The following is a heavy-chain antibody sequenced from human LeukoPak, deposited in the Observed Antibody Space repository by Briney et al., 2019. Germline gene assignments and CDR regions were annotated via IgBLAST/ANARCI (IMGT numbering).Heavy chain of an antibody. CDR3: ARVSNWFWFDP. V-gene: IGHV4-39*07. D-gene: IGHD3-10*01. J-gene: IGHJ5*02. CDR1: GGSISSSSYY. Sequence: SETLSLTCTVSGGSISSSSYYWGWIRQPPGKGLEWIGSIYYSGSTYYNPSLKSRVTISVDTSKNQFSLKLSSVTAADTAVYYCARVSNWFWFDPWGQGTLVTVSS. CDR2: IYYSGST.